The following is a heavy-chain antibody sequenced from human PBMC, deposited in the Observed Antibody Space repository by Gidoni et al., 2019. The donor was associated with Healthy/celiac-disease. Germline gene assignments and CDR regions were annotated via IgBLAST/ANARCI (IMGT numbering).Heavy chain of an antibody. V-gene: IGHV4-30-2*01. Sequence: QLQLQESGSGLVKPSQTLSLTCAASGGSISSGGYSWSWIRPPPGKGLEWIGYIYHSGSTYYNPSLKSRVTISVDRSKNQFSLKLSSVTAADTAVYYCARDYYDSSGFRWFDPWGQGTLVTVSS. CDR3: ARDYYDSSGFRWFDP. J-gene: IGHJ5*02. D-gene: IGHD3-22*01. CDR1: GGSISSGGYS. CDR2: IYHSGST.